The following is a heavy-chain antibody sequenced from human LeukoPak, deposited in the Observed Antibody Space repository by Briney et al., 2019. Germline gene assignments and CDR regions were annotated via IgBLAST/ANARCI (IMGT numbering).Heavy chain of an antibody. J-gene: IGHJ4*02. V-gene: IGHV1-18*01. Sequence: ASVNVSCKASGYTFITYAITWVRQAPGQGLEWMGWITPYNGDTNYAQNLQDRVTMTTDTSTSTAYMELRSLRSDDTAVYFCARVAGVSYNYFDSWGQGTLVTVSS. CDR3: ARVAGVSYNYFDS. CDR1: GYTFITYA. D-gene: IGHD1-26*01. CDR2: ITPYNGDT.